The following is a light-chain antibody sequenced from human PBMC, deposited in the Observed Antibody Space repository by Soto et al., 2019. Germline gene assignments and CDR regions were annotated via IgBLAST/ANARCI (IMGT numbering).Light chain of an antibody. CDR3: MQALQTWT. J-gene: IGKJ1*01. CDR2: LGS. V-gene: IGKV2-28*01. Sequence: DIVMTQSPLSLPVTPGEPASISCTSSQSLLHSNGYNYLDWYLQKPGQSPQLLIYLGSNRASGVPDRFSGSGSGTDFTLKISRVEAEDVGVYYCMQALQTWTFGQGTKVE. CDR1: QSLLHSNGYNY.